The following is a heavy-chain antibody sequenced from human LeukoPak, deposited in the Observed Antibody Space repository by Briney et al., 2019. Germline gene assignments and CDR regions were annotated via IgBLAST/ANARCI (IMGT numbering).Heavy chain of an antibody. CDR2: VRSEAYGGTT. V-gene: IGHV3-49*03. Sequence: GGSLRLSCSASGFTFGDYAMSWFRQAPGKGLEWVGFVRSEAYGGTTESAASVKGRFTISRDDSKSTAYLQMNSLQTEDTAVYYCARGAYKGDPLDYWGQGTLVTVSS. J-gene: IGHJ4*02. CDR1: GFTFGDYA. CDR3: ARGAYKGDPLDY. D-gene: IGHD1-14*01.